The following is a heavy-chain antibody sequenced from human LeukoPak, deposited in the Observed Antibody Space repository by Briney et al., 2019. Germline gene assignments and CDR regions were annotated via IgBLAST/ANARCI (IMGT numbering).Heavy chain of an antibody. D-gene: IGHD6-6*01. CDR2: IYHSGST. CDR1: GYSISSCYY. V-gene: IGHV4-38-2*02. CDR3: ARDEPGSSSPFDY. J-gene: IGHJ4*02. Sequence: LSETLSLTCPVSGYSISSCYYLGWVRQPPGKGLEWIGSIYHSGSTYYNPSLKSRVTISVDSSKNQFSLKLSSVTAADTAVYYCARDEPGSSSPFDYWGQGTLVTVSS.